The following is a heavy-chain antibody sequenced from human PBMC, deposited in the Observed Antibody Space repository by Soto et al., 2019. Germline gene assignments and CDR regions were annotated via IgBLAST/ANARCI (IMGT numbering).Heavy chain of an antibody. V-gene: IGHV4-31*03. CDR2: IYYSGST. D-gene: IGHD3-10*01. CDR1: GGSISSGGYY. CDR3: ARVRGVNEAGGVDV. Sequence: QVQLQESGPGLVKPSQTLSLTCTVSGGSISSGGYYWSWIRQHPGKGLDWIGYIYYSGSTYYNSSLKSRVTISVDTSKNHFSLKLRSVTAADTAVYYCARVRGVNEAGGVDVWGQGTTVTVAS. J-gene: IGHJ6*02.